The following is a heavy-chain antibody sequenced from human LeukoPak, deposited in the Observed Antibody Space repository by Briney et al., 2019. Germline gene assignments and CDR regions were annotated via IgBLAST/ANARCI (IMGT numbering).Heavy chain of an antibody. V-gene: IGHV3-11*05. Sequence: GGSLRLSCAASGFTFSDYYMSWIRQAPGKGLEWVSYISSSSLYTNYADSVKGRFTISRDNAKNSLYLQMNSLRAEDTAVYYCAREAYDILTGYRSYWYFDLWGRGTLVTVSS. CDR2: ISSSSLYT. D-gene: IGHD3-9*01. J-gene: IGHJ2*01. CDR1: GFTFSDYY. CDR3: AREAYDILTGYRSYWYFDL.